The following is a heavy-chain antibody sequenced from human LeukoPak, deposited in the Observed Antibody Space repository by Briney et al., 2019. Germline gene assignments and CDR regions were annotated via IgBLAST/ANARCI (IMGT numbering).Heavy chain of an antibody. J-gene: IGHJ4*02. CDR3: ARDAPGRNYGDYRELDY. Sequence: GASVKASCKTSGYTFTDSYIHWVRQAPGQGLEWMGRINPNSGDPNYPQKFQGRVTMTRDTSISTAYMEMSSLTSDDTAVYYCARDAPGRNYGDYRELDYWGQGTLVTVSS. D-gene: IGHD4-17*01. CDR1: GYTFTDSY. CDR2: INPNSGDP. V-gene: IGHV1-2*06.